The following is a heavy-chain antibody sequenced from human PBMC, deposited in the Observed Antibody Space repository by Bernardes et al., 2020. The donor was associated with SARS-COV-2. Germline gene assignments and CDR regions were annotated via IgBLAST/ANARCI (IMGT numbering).Heavy chain of an antibody. V-gene: IGHV3-13*04. D-gene: IGHD6-13*01. CDR3: VREIPATGTAHYFYGGDV. CDR2: IGAGGDT. Sequence: GGSLRLSCVASGFLFYNYDFHWVRQVTGEGLEWVSAIGAGGDTYYSGSVKGRFTISRENAKNSLYLQMNSLRAGDTAVYYCVREIPATGTAHYFYGGDVWGQGTTVTVSS. CDR1: GFLFYNYD. J-gene: IGHJ6*02.